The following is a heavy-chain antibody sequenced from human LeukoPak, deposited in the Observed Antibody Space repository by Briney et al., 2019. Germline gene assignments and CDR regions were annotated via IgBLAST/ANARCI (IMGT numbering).Heavy chain of an antibody. V-gene: IGHV3-30*02. CDR2: IRNDGSNK. CDR1: GFTFSSYG. Sequence: PGGSLRLSCAASGFTFSSYGMEWVRQAPGKGLEWVAFIRNDGSNKYYGKSVKGRLTISRDNSKNTPYLQMNSLRAEDTAMYYCAKLGYCTSTSCQTHDSFDIWGQGTRVTVSS. CDR3: AKLGYCTSTSCQTHDSFDI. J-gene: IGHJ3*02. D-gene: IGHD2-2*01.